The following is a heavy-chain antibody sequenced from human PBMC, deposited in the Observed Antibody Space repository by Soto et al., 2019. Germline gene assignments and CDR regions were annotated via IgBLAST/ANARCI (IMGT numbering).Heavy chain of an antibody. Sequence: PGGSLRLSCAASGCTFDDYTMHWVRQAPGKGLEWVSLISWDGGSTYYADSVKGRFTISRDNSKNSLYLQMNSLRTEDTALYYCAKGDYYDSSGYYGMDVWGQGTTVTVSS. J-gene: IGHJ6*02. CDR1: GCTFDDYT. D-gene: IGHD3-22*01. CDR3: AKGDYYDSSGYYGMDV. CDR2: ISWDGGST. V-gene: IGHV3-43*01.